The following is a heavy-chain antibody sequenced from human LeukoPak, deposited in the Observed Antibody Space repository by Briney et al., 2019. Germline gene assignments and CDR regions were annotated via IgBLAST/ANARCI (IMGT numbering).Heavy chain of an antibody. Sequence: GASVKVSCKASAYTFTGYYIFWVRQAHGQGLEWMGWINPNSGGTNSALKFQGRVTMTRDTSISTAFMELSRLRSDDTAVYYCARSYCSGGSCSGGAFDYWGEGTLVTVSS. CDR3: ARSYCSGGSCSGGAFDY. J-gene: IGHJ4*02. V-gene: IGHV1-2*02. CDR2: INPNSGGT. CDR1: AYTFTGYY. D-gene: IGHD2-15*01.